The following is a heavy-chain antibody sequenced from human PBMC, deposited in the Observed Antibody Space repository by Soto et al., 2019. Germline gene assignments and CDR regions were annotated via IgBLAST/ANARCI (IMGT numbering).Heavy chain of an antibody. J-gene: IGHJ5*02. CDR3: AGSSDWYAWFDP. Sequence: EVQLLESGGGLVQPGGSLRLSCAASGFTFSSYAMSWVRQAPGKGLEWVSAISGSGGSTYYADSVKGRFTISRDNSKSTLYLRMNRLRAEDTAVYYCAGSSDWYAWFDPWCQGTLVTVSS. CDR2: ISGSGGST. CDR1: GFTFSSYA. V-gene: IGHV3-23*01. D-gene: IGHD6-19*01.